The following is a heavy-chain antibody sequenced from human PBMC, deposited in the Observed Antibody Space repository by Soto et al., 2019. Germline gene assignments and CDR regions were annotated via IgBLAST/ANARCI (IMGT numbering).Heavy chain of an antibody. CDR3: ARARGGWSYFDY. V-gene: IGHV3-72*01. CDR2: TRNKANSYTT. J-gene: IGHJ4*02. Sequence: PVESLRLSCEASGFPFSDHYMDWVRQAPGEGLEWVGRTRNKANSYTTEYAASVKGRFTISRDDSKNSLYLQMNSLKTEDTAVYYCARARGGWSYFDYWGQGT. CDR1: GFPFSDHY. D-gene: IGHD6-19*01.